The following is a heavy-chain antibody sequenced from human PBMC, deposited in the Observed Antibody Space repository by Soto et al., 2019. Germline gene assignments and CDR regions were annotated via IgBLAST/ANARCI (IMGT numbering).Heavy chain of an antibody. CDR1: GFTFSDYY. D-gene: IGHD3-10*01. Sequence: GGSLRLSCAASGFTFSDYYMSWIRQAPGKGLEWVSYISSSVSTIYYADSVKGRFTISRDSAKNSLYLQMNSLRAEDTAVYYCARDDSVRHFDYWGQGTLVTVSS. V-gene: IGHV3-11*01. J-gene: IGHJ4*02. CDR3: ARDDSVRHFDY. CDR2: ISSSVSTI.